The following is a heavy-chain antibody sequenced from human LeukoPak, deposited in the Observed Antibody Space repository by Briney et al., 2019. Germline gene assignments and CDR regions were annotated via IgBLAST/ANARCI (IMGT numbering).Heavy chain of an antibody. V-gene: IGHV1-18*01. D-gene: IGHD3-16*01. CDR1: GYTFTSYG. CDR2: ISAYNGNT. J-gene: IGHJ6*03. CDR3: ANSFLGAYYMDV. Sequence: ASVKVSCKASGYTFTSYGISWVRQAPGQGLEWMGWISAYNGNTNYAQKLQGRVTMTTDTSTSTAYMEVRSLRSDDTAVYYCANSFLGAYYMDVWGKGTTVTVSS.